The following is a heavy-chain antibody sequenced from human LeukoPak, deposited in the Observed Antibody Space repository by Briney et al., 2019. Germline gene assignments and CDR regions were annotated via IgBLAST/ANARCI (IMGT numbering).Heavy chain of an antibody. V-gene: IGHV3-7*05. CDR1: GFTFSSYW. D-gene: IGHD2/OR15-2a*01. J-gene: IGHJ4*02. CDR2: MNQDGSEK. CDR3: ARDSGTHVN. Sequence: GGSLRLSCAASGFTFSSYWMSWVRQAPGKGLEWVANMNQDGSEKYYVDSVKGRLTISRDNAKNSLYLQMNSLRAEDTAVYYCARDSGTHVNWGQGTLVTVSS.